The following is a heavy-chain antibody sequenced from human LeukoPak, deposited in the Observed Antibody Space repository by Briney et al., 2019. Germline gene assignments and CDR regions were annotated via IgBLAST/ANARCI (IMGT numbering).Heavy chain of an antibody. V-gene: IGHV3-23*01. D-gene: IGHD3-10*01. CDR2: ISYSGGST. CDR1: GFTFSNYA. J-gene: IGHJ4*02. Sequence: GGSLRLSCAASGFTFSNYAMSWVRQAPGKGLEWVSGISYSGGSTYYADSVKGRFTISRDNSKNTLYLQMNSLRAEDTAVYYCAKDLQMVRGVYFDYWGQGTLVTVSS. CDR3: AKDLQMVRGVYFDY.